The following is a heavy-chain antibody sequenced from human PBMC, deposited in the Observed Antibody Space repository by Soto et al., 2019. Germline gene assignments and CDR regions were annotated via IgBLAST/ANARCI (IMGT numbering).Heavy chain of an antibody. V-gene: IGHV1-46*03. CDR2: INPNGGST. Sequence: QVQLVQSGAEVKEPGASVKVSCEASGYTLTSYYIHWIRQAPGQGLEWMGIINPNGGSTNYAQSFQGRVTITRDTSTSTVYMDLSSLRSEDTAVYYCARGLASGDYWGQGTLVTVSS. D-gene: IGHD6-6*01. CDR3: ARGLASGDY. CDR1: GYTLTSYY. J-gene: IGHJ4*02.